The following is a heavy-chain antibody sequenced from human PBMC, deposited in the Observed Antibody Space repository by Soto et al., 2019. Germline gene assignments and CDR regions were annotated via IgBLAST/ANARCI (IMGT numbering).Heavy chain of an antibody. CDR2: IYYSGST. CDR3: ARLGANYDFWSGYYYYYYGMDV. J-gene: IGHJ6*02. D-gene: IGHD3-3*01. Sequence: TLSLTCPVSGGSISSSSYYLGWIRQPPGKGLEWIGSIYYSGSTYYNPSLKSRVTISVDTSKNQFSLKLSSVTAADTAVYYCARLGANYDFWSGYYYYYYGMDVWGQGTTVTVSS. CDR1: GGSISSSSYY. V-gene: IGHV4-39*01.